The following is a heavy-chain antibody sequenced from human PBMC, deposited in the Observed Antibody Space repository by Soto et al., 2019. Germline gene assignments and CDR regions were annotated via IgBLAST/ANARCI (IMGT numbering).Heavy chain of an antibody. CDR2: ISYDGSNT. CDR3: ARDQGRSITCHIDY. V-gene: IGHV3-30-3*01. J-gene: IGHJ4*02. D-gene: IGHD4-4*01. CDR1: GFTFSTYA. Sequence: GGSLRLSCAVSGFTFSTYAMHWVRQAPGKGLEWVAVISYDGSNTYYADSVKGRFTISRDNMLYLQMNSLRAEDTAVYYCARDQGRSITCHIDYWGQGTLVTVSS.